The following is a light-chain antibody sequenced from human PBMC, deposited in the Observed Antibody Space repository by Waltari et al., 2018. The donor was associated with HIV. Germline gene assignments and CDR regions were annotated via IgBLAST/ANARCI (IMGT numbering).Light chain of an antibody. Sequence: HSVLTQPPSVSAAPGQKVPISCSGSSSNIGNNYVSWYQQFPGTAPKLLIYDNNKRPSGIPDRFSGTKSGTSATLGITGLQTGDEAGYYCGAWDSGLSAWVFGGGTKLTVL. CDR2: DNN. CDR3: GAWDSGLSAWV. J-gene: IGLJ3*02. CDR1: SSNIGNNY. V-gene: IGLV1-51*01.